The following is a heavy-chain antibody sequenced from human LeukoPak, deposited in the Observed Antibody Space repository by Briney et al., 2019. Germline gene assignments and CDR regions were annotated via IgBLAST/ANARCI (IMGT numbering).Heavy chain of an antibody. CDR3: AKKDCSDNNCYFVN. V-gene: IGHV3-23*01. CDR2: LSARGDST. CDR1: GFTLSSYG. Sequence: GGSLRLSCAASGFTLSSYGMSWVRQAPAKGLEWVSTLSARGDSTYYVDSVKGRFTISRDNSKNTLYLQMDSLRAEDTAVYFCAKKDCSDNNCYFVNWGQGTLVTVSS. J-gene: IGHJ4*02. D-gene: IGHD1-20*01.